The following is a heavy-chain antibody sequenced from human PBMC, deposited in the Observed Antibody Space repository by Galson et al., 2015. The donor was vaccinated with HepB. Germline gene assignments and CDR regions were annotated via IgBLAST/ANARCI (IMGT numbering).Heavy chain of an antibody. CDR2: IYPGDSDT. Sequence: QSGAEVKKPGESLKISCKGSGYSFTSFWIAWVRQTPGKGLEWMGIIYPGDSDTRYSPPFQGQVTISVDKSINTAYLQWSSLEASDTAMYYCARGSQYCNGQSCRFDSWGQGSLVTVSS. CDR3: ARGSQYCNGQSCRFDS. V-gene: IGHV5-51*01. J-gene: IGHJ4*02. D-gene: IGHD2-15*01. CDR1: GYSFTSFW.